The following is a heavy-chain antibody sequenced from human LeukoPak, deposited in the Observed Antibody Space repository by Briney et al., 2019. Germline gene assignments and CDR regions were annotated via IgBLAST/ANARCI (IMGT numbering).Heavy chain of an antibody. D-gene: IGHD3-10*01. CDR2: LSSGSDSI. Sequence: PGGSLRLSCAASGFTFNTYTMNWVRQAPGKGLEWISYLSSGSDSIFYADSVKGRFTISRDNAKNSLYLRMNSLRAEDTAVYYCARDREIFGRDGKASDSWGQGTLVTVSS. CDR3: ARDREIFGRDGKASDS. V-gene: IGHV3-48*04. J-gene: IGHJ4*02. CDR1: GFTFNTYT.